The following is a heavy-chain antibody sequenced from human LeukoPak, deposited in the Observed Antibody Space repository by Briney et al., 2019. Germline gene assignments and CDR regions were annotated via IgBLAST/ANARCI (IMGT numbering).Heavy chain of an antibody. Sequence: GGYLRFYCAASGFTFSSYGRHRVRQAPGQGLKWVAVIWDDGSNKYYADSVKVRFTISRDNSKNTLYLQMNSLRAEDTAVYYCARVQSIAAAGTFDYWGQGTLVTVSS. D-gene: IGHD6-13*01. J-gene: IGHJ4*02. V-gene: IGHV3-33*01. CDR1: GFTFSSYG. CDR3: ARVQSIAAAGTFDY. CDR2: IWDDGSNK.